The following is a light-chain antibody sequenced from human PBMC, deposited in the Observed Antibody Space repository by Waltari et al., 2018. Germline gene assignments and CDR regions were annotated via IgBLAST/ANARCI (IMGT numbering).Light chain of an antibody. CDR3: SSRELSGHVV. V-gene: IGLV3-19*01. CDR1: LLRTYY. Sequence: SSDLTQDPAVSVALGQTVRITCQGDLLRTYYVNWCRQKPGQPPELVIYGKNNRPSGIPDRFSASSSGNTASLIITGAQAEDEADYYCSSRELSGHVVFGGGTRLTVL. CDR2: GKN. J-gene: IGLJ2*01.